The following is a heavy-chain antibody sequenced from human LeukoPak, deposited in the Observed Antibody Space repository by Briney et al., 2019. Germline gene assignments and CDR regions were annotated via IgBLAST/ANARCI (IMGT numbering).Heavy chain of an antibody. CDR1: GYTFTIYY. V-gene: IGHV1-46*01. CDR3: ARVGLKWELPFDY. Sequence: ASVKVSCKASGYTFTIYYMHWVRQAPGQGLEWMGIINPSGGSTSYAQKFQGRVTMTRGTSTSTVYMELSSLRSEDTAVYYCARVGLKWELPFDYWGQGTLVTVSS. CDR2: INPSGGST. D-gene: IGHD1-26*01. J-gene: IGHJ4*02.